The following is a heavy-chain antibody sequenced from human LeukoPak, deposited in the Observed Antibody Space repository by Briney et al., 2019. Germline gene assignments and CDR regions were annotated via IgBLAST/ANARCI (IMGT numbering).Heavy chain of an antibody. CDR3: ARDTPVYYDILTGYYRNYYYMDV. CDR2: IKQDGSEK. D-gene: IGHD3-9*01. CDR1: GFTFSSYW. Sequence: GGSLRLSCAASGFTFSSYWMSWVRQAPGKGLEWVANIKQDGSEKYYVDSVKGRFTISRDNAKNSLYLQMNSLRAEDTAVYYCARDTPVYYDILTGYYRNYYYMDVWGKGTTVTVSS. V-gene: IGHV3-7*01. J-gene: IGHJ6*03.